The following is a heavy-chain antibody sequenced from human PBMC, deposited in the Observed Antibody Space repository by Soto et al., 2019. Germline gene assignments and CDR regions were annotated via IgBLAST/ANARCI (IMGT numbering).Heavy chain of an antibody. V-gene: IGHV5-51*01. J-gene: IGHJ6*02. Sequence: GESLNMGCKGSVYSFSSSWIGWVRQMAGKGRELMGIIYPGYSDSRYSPSVQCHVTISADKSSSTAYLQWSSLKASDTAMYYCARIWAGDYYYYGLDVWGQGTTVTVSS. CDR1: VYSFSSSW. D-gene: IGHD3-16*01. CDR2: IYPGYSDS. CDR3: ARIWAGDYYYYGLDV.